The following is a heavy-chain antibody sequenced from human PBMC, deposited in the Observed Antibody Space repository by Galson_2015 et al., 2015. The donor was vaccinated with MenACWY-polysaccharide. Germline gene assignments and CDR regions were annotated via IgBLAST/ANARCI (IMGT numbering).Heavy chain of an antibody. D-gene: IGHD3-10*01. CDR3: AKPRDGFIDYYYGMDV. J-gene: IGHJ6*02. CDR1: GFTFSSYA. CDR2: FSGSGGRT. Sequence: SLRLSCAASGFTFSSYAMSWVPQAPGKGLEWVSAFSGSGGRTYYADSVKGRFTISRDNSKNTLYLQMNSLRAEDTAAYYCAKPRDGFIDYYYGMDVWGQGTTVTVSS. V-gene: IGHV3-23*01.